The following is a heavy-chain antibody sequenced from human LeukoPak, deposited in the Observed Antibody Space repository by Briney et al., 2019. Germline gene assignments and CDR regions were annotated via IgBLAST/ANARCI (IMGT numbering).Heavy chain of an antibody. D-gene: IGHD3-22*01. CDR3: ARRSGYYWDAFDV. Sequence: PGGSLRLSCAASGFTVSSNYMSWVRQAPGKGLEWVSVIYSGGRTHYADSVKGRFTISRDNAKNSLYLQMNSLRADDTAVYYCARRSGYYWDAFDVWGQGTMVTVSS. CDR2: IYSGGRT. J-gene: IGHJ3*01. CDR1: GFTVSSNY. V-gene: IGHV3-53*01.